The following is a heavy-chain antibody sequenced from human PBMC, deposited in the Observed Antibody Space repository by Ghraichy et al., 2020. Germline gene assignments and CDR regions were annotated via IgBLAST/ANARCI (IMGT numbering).Heavy chain of an antibody. V-gene: IGHV3-74*01. CDR1: GFAFSSFW. D-gene: IGHD2-15*01. J-gene: IGHJ4*02. CDR3: TRSHSAGFDY. Sequence: GGSLRLACAASGFAFSSFWMHWVRQAPGKGLVWVSRISSDGSTTAYADSVKGRFTVSRDNAKNTLYLQMNSLRAEDTAIYSCTRSHSAGFDYWGQGTLVTVSS. CDR2: ISSDGSTT.